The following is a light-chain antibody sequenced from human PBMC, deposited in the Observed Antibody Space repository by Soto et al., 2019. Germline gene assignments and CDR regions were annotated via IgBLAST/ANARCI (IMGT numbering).Light chain of an antibody. V-gene: IGLV1-44*01. CDR3: AAWDDSLNGVV. CDR1: SSNIGSNI. J-gene: IGLJ2*01. CDR2: SNN. Sequence: QSVLTQPPSASGTPGQRVTISCSGSSSNIGSNIVNWYQQLPGTAPKLLIYSNNRRPSGVPDRFSGSKSGTSASLAISVLQSEDEADYYCAAWDDSLNGVVFGGGTKVTVL.